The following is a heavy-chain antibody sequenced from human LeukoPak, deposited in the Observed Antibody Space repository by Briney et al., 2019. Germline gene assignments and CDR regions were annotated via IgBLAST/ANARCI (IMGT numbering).Heavy chain of an antibody. Sequence: GGSLRLSCAASGFVFSNNEMHWVRQAPGKGLEWVAYFSRDGNDVHYADSARGRFTISSDKSTNSVVLQMNRLRVEDTAVYYCARGRLLRLESFFDLWDQGTLVTVSS. J-gene: IGHJ4*02. CDR3: ARGRLLRLESFFDL. CDR1: GFVFSNNE. V-gene: IGHV3-48*03. D-gene: IGHD2-21*01. CDR2: FSRDGNDV.